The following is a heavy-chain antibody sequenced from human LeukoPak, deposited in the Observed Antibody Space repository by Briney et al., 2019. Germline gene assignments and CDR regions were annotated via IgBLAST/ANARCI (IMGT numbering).Heavy chain of an antibody. V-gene: IGHV4-39*01. CDR3: ARRDYDSSGYYYNWFDP. CDR2: IYFSRST. D-gene: IGHD3-22*01. CDR1: GGSISSSSYY. Sequence: SETLSLTCTVSGGSISSSSYYWGWIRQPPGKGLEWIGSIYFSRSTYYNPSLKSRVTMSVDTSKNQFSLNLSSVTAADTAVYYCARRDYDSSGYYYNWFDPWGQGTLVSVSP. J-gene: IGHJ5*02.